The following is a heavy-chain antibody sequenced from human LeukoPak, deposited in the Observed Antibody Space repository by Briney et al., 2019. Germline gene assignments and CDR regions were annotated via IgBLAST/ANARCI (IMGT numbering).Heavy chain of an antibody. CDR3: ARDRTAMVTENTFP. Sequence: KPGGSLRLSCAASGFTFSSYSMNWVRQAPGKGLEWVSSISSSSSYIYYADSVKGRFTISRDNAKNSLYLQMNSPRAEDTAVYYCARDRTAMVTENTFPWGQGTLVTVSS. D-gene: IGHD5-18*01. CDR2: ISSSSSYI. J-gene: IGHJ5*02. CDR1: GFTFSSYS. V-gene: IGHV3-21*01.